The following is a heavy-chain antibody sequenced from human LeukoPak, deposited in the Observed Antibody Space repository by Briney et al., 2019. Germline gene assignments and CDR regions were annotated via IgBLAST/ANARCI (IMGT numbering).Heavy chain of an antibody. CDR3: AREVPENFNFDY. D-gene: IGHD2/OR15-2a*01. CDR2: IKPSGGST. CDR1: GYTFTSYY. Sequence: ALVKVSCKASGYTFTSYYTHWVRQAPGQGLEWMGIIKPSGGSTLYAQKFQGRVTVTSDMSTSTVYVELGSLRSEDTAVYYCAREVPENFNFDYWSQGTLVTVSS. J-gene: IGHJ4*02. V-gene: IGHV1-46*01.